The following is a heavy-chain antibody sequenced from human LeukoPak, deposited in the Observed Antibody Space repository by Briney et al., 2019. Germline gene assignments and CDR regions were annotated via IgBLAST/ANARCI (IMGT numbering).Heavy chain of an antibody. CDR2: IYYSGST. D-gene: IGHD6-19*01. Sequence: PSETLSLTCTVSGGSISSYYWSWIRQPPGKGLEWIGYIYYSGSTNYNPSLKSRVTISVDTSKNQFSLKLSSVTAADTAVYYCARGTKYSSGWHEGTYYFDYWGQGTLVTVSS. CDR1: GGSISSYY. V-gene: IGHV4-59*08. CDR3: ARGTKYSSGWHEGTYYFDY. J-gene: IGHJ4*02.